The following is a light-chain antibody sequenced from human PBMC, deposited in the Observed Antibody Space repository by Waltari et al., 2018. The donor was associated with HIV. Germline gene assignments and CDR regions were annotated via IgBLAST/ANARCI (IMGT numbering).Light chain of an antibody. CDR2: GAS. V-gene: IGKV3-20*01. CDR3: QQYSSS. CDR1: QSVSSSY. J-gene: IGKJ2*01. Sequence: EIVLTQSPGTLSLSPGERATLSCRASQSVSSSYLAWYQQKPGQAPRLLIYGASSRATGIPDRFSGSGSGTDFTLTISRLEPEDFAVYYCQQYSSSLGQGTKLEIK.